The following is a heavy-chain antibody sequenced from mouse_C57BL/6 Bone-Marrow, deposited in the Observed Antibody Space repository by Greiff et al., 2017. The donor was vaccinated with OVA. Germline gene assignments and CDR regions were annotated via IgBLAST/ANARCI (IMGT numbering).Heavy chain of an antibody. V-gene: IGHV1-74*01. J-gene: IGHJ4*01. CDR1: GYTFTSYW. CDR2: IHPSDSDT. CDR3: VILFVTAVVATRDYARDY. Sequence: QVQLQQPGAELVKPGASVKVSCKASGYTFTSYWMHWVKQRPGQGLEWIGRIHPSDSDTNYNQKFKGKATWTVDKSSSTAYMQLSRLTSEDSAVCYCVILFVTAVVATRDYARDYWGKGTSVTVSS. D-gene: IGHD1-1*01.